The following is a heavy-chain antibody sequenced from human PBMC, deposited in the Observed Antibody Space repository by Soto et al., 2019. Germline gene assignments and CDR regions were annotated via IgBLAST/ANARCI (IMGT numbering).Heavy chain of an antibody. CDR1: GYTFTSYD. J-gene: IGHJ3*02. CDR2: MSPNSGNT. Sequence: GASVKVSFKASGYTFTSYDINWVRQATGQGIEWMGWMSPNSGNTGYAQKFQGRVTMARNTSISTAYMELSSLRSEDTAVYYCAWVPNHEDAHAIRRQGTMVTVSS. D-gene: IGHD7-27*01. CDR3: AWVPNHEDAHAI. V-gene: IGHV1-8*01.